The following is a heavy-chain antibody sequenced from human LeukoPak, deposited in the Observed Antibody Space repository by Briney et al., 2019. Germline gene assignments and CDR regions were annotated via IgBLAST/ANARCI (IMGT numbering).Heavy chain of an antibody. Sequence: ASVKVSCKASGYTFTSYYMHWVRQAPGQGLEWMGRINPNSGGTTYAQKFQGRVTMTRDTSISTAYMELSRLRSDDTAVYYCARDGGYCSGGSCLYYYGMDVWGQGTTVTVSS. J-gene: IGHJ6*02. V-gene: IGHV1-2*06. CDR1: GYTFTSYY. D-gene: IGHD2-15*01. CDR3: ARDGGYCSGGSCLYYYGMDV. CDR2: INPNSGGT.